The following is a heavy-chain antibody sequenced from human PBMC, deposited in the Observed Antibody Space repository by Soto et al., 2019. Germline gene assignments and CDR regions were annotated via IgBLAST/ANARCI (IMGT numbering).Heavy chain of an antibody. V-gene: IGHV4-30-4*01. J-gene: IGHJ3*02. Sequence: SETLSLTCTVSGGSISSGDYYWRCIRQPPGKGLEWIGYIYYSGSTYYNPSLKSRVTISVDTSKNQFSLKLSSVTAADTAVYYCARGSTGGRDAFDIWGQGTMVTVSS. D-gene: IGHD2-2*01. CDR3: ARGSTGGRDAFDI. CDR1: GGSISSGDYY. CDR2: IYYSGST.